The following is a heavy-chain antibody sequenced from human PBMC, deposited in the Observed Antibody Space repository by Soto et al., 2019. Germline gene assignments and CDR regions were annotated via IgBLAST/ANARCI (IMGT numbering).Heavy chain of an antibody. J-gene: IGHJ4*02. CDR3: ARDLGRLLPYGSGSYYNLDY. D-gene: IGHD3-10*01. CDR1: GFTFSSYS. V-gene: IGHV3-21*01. CDR2: ISSSSSYI. Sequence: GGSLRLSCAASGFTFSSYSMNWVRQAPGKGLEWVSSISSSSSYIYYADSVKGRFTISRDNAKNSLYLQMNSLRAEDTAVYYCARDLGRLLPYGSGSYYNLDYWGQGTLVTVSS.